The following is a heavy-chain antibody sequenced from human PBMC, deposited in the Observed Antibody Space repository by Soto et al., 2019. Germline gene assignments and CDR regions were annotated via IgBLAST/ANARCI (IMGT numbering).Heavy chain of an antibody. CDR3: ARPTGYSYGLPTAYYFDY. CDR2: LYPGDSAT. D-gene: IGHD5-18*01. V-gene: IGHV5-51*01. Sequence: PGESLKISCKGSGYSFTSYWISWVRQMPGKGLEWMGILYPGDSATLYSPSFQGQVTISADKSISTAYLQGSSLKASDPAIYYCARPTGYSYGLPTAYYFDYWGQGTLVTVS. CDR1: GYSFTSYW. J-gene: IGHJ4*02.